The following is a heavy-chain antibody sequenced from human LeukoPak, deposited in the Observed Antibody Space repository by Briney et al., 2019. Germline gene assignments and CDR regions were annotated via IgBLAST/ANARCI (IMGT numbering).Heavy chain of an antibody. CDR1: GGTFSSYA. D-gene: IGHD3-10*01. CDR3: ARGRMDQGLMVYYFDY. J-gene: IGHJ4*02. Sequence: ASVKVSCKASGGTFSSYAISWVRQAPGQGLEWMGWINPNSGGTNYAQKFQGWVTMTRDMSISTAYMELSRLRSDDTAVYYCARGRMDQGLMVYYFDYWGQGTLVTVSS. V-gene: IGHV1-2*04. CDR2: INPNSGGT.